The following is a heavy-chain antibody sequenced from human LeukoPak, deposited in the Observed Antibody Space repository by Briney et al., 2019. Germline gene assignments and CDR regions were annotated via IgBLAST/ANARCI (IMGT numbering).Heavy chain of an antibody. V-gene: IGHV3-30*04. D-gene: IGHD5-12*01. CDR3: ARARGKWHLLPLDY. J-gene: IGHJ4*02. Sequence: GGSLRLSCAASRFPFSSFAFHWVRQAPGKGLEWVGIISHDGSTNHYADSVKGRFTISRDNSNNSLYLQMTSLSAEDTAVYYCARARGKWHLLPLDYWGQGALVTVSS. CDR2: ISHDGSTN. CDR1: RFPFSSFA.